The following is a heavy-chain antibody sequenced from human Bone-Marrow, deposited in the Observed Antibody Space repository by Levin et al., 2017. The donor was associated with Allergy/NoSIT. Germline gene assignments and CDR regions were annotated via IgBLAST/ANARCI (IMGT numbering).Heavy chain of an antibody. CDR1: GFTFSSYA. CDR3: AKVLFAGKVMDYGDYWQLSVAFDI. J-gene: IGHJ3*02. D-gene: IGHD4-17*01. CDR2: ISGSGGST. Sequence: SGGSLRLSCAASGFTFSSYAMSWVRQAPGKGLEWVSAISGSGGSTYYADSVKGRFTISRDNSKNTLYLQMNSLRAEDTAVYYCAKVLFAGKVMDYGDYWQLSVAFDIWGQGTMVTVSS. V-gene: IGHV3-23*01.